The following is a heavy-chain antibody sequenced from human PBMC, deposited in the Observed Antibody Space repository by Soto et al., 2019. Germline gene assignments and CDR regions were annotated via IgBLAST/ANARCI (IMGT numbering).Heavy chain of an antibody. CDR3: ARVRGGGPFDD. CDR2: IYYSGST. V-gene: IGHV4-31*03. J-gene: IGHJ4*02. Sequence: PSETLSLTCTVSGGSISSGGYYWSWIRQHPGKGLEWIGYIYYSGSTYYNPSLKSRVTISVDTSKNQFSLKLSSVAAADTYVYYCARVRGGGPFDDWGKRNLGTVSS. CDR1: GGSISSGGYY. D-gene: IGHD1-26*01.